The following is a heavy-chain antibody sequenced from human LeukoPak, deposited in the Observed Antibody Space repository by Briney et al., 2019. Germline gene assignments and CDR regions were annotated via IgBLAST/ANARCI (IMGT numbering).Heavy chain of an antibody. CDR1: GGSISGYY. CDR2: ISASGST. J-gene: IGHJ3*02. D-gene: IGHD2-21*01. CDR3: ARVMVIANLDAFDI. V-gene: IGHV4-4*07. Sequence: SETLSLTCTVSGGSISGYYWSWIRQPAGMGLEWIGRISASGSTHYSPSLKSRVTMSVDTSRNQFSLKLSSVTAADTAVYYCARVMVIANLDAFDIWGQGTVVTVSS.